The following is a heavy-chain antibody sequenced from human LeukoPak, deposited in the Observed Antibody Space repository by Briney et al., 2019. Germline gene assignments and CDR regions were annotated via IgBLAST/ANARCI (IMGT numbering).Heavy chain of an antibody. Sequence: ASVKVSCKVSGYTLSQLSMHWVGQAPGKGREGRGGFDPEDGETIYAQKFQGRVTMTEDTSTDTAYMELSSLRSEDTAVYYGATESRITIFGVDWGQGTLVTVSS. V-gene: IGHV1-24*01. D-gene: IGHD3-3*01. CDR2: FDPEDGET. CDR1: GYTLSQLS. J-gene: IGHJ4*02. CDR3: ATESRITIFGVD.